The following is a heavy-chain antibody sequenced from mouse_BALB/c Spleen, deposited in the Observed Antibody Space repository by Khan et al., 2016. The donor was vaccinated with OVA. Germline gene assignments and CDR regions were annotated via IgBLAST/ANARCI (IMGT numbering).Heavy chain of an antibody. D-gene: IGHD1-1*01. V-gene: IGHV1-9*01. CDR3: ARGNYYGSTSWFGY. CDR2: ILPGSNST. Sequence: QVQLQQSGAELMKPGASVKISCKPTGYTFSSYWIEWVKQRPGHGLEWIGEILPGSNSTNYNERFQGKATITTDTYSNTAYMQLSSLTSEDSAIYYCARGNYYGSTSWFGYWGQGTLVTVSA. J-gene: IGHJ3*01. CDR1: GYTFSSYW.